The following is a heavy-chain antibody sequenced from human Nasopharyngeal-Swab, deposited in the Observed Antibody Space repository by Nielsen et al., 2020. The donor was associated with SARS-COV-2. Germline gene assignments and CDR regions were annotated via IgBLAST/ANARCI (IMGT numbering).Heavy chain of an antibody. CDR3: ARGRGYAYPVDY. J-gene: IGHJ4*02. V-gene: IGHV4-59*01. CDR2: INFSGTT. Sequence: WIRQPPGKGLEWVGYINFSGTTNYNPSLKSRATIPVDTSKNQFSLILNSMTAADTAVYYCARGRGYAYPVDYWGQGILVTVSS. D-gene: IGHD5-18*01.